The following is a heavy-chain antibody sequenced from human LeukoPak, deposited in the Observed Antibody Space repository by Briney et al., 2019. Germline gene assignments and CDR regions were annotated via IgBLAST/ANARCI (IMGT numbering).Heavy chain of an antibody. J-gene: IGHJ5*02. CDR1: GFTFSDYY. D-gene: IGHD6-13*01. CDR3: ARASIAAAGTPPFDP. Sequence: GGSLRLSCAASGFTFSDYYMSWIRQAPGKGLEWVSYISSSGSTIYYADSVKGRFTISRDNAKNSLYLQMNSLRAEDTAVYYCARASIAAAGTPPFDPWGQGTLVTVSS. CDR2: ISSSGSTI. V-gene: IGHV3-11*04.